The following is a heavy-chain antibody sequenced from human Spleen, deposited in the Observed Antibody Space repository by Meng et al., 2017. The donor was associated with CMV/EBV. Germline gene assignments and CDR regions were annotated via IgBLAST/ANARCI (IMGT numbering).Heavy chain of an antibody. CDR1: GYSFTSYW. D-gene: IGHD6-19*01. CDR2: IYPGDSDT. V-gene: IGHV5-51*01. CDR3: ARRVGAVAGRGFDY. Sequence: GYSFTSYWIGWLRQIPEKGLKWMGIIYPGDSDTRYSPSYQGQVTIPADKSISTAYLQWSSLKASETAMYYCARRVGAVAGRGFDYWGQGTLVTVSS. J-gene: IGHJ4*02.